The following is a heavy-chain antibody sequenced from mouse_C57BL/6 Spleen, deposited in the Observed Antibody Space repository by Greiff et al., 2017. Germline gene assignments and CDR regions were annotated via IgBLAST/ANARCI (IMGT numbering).Heavy chain of an antibody. V-gene: IGHV1-52*01. J-gene: IGHJ4*01. CDR1: GYTFTSYW. D-gene: IGHD1-1*01. CDR3: ARGTYYGSSSYYYAMDY. CDR2: IDPSDSET. Sequence: LQQPGAELVRPGSSVKLSCKASGYTFTSYWMHWVKQRPIQGLEWIGNIDPSDSETHYNQKFKDKATLTVDKSSSTAYMQLSSLTSEDSAVYYCARGTYYGSSSYYYAMDYWGQGTSVTVSS.